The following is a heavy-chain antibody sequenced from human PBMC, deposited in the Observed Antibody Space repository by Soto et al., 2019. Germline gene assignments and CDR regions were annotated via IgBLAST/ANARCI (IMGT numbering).Heavy chain of an antibody. Sequence: GASVKVSCKASGYTFTTYYLHWVRQAPGQGLEWLGRINPIDSSTTYAQKFQGRVIMTRDTSTSTVYMELSSLRSEDTALYYCARGSYDSSGLEHWGQGPLVTVS. CDR3: ARGSYDSSGLEH. CDR1: GYTFTTYY. CDR2: INPIDSST. D-gene: IGHD3-22*01. J-gene: IGHJ5*02. V-gene: IGHV1-46*01.